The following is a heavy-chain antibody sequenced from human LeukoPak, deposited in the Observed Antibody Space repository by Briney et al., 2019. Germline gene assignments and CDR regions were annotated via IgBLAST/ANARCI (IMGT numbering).Heavy chain of an antibody. CDR2: INPSGGST. D-gene: IGHD2-21*01. CDR3: ARDRGMSGDYYDY. CDR1: GGTFSSYA. J-gene: IGHJ4*02. Sequence: GASVKVSCKASGGTFSSYAISWVRQAPGQGLEWMAIINPSGGSTTYAQKFQGRVTMTRDTSTSTVYMELSSLRSEDTAVYYCARDRGMSGDYYDYWGQGTLVTVSS. V-gene: IGHV1-46*01.